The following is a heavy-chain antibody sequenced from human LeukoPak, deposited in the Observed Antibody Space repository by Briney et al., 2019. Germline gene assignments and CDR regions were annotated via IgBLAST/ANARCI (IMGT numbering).Heavy chain of an antibody. V-gene: IGHV4-59*01. D-gene: IGHD5-24*01. J-gene: IGHJ5*02. CDR1: GGSINSYY. CDR3: ARARDGHINNWFDP. CDR2: IYYSGST. Sequence: SETLSLTCTVSGGSINSYYWSWIRQPPGKGLEWIGYIYYSGSTNYNPSLKSRVTISVDTSKNQFSLKMSSVTAADTAVYYCARARDGHINNWFDPWGQGTLVAVSS.